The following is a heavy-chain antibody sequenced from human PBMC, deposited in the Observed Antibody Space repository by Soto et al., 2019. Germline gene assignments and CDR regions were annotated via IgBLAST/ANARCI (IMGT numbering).Heavy chain of an antibody. CDR2: TYYRSKWYN. V-gene: IGHV6-1*01. D-gene: IGHD7-27*01. J-gene: IGHJ6*02. CDR1: GDSVSTNSAT. CDR3: ARAGSFSYYYGMDV. Sequence: SQTLSLTCAISGDSVSTNSATWDWIRQSPSRGLEWLGRTYYRSKWYNDYAVSVKSRITINPDTSNNQFSLQLNSVTPEDTALYFCARAGSFSYYYGMDVWGQGTLVTVSS.